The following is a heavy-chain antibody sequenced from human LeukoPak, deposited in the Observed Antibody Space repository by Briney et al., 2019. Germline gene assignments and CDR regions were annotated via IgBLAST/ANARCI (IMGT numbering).Heavy chain of an antibody. V-gene: IGHV4-30-2*01. J-gene: IGHJ6*04. CDR1: SGSISSGGYS. CDR2: LYHSGST. D-gene: IGHD2-15*01. Sequence: PSETLSLTCAVSSGSISSGGYSWSWIRQPPGKGLEWIGYLYHSGSTYYNPCLKSRVTISVDRSKNQFSLKLSSVTAADTAVYYCARGYCSGGSCYFAPYYYGMDVWGKGTTVTVSS. CDR3: ARGYCSGGSCYFAPYYYGMDV.